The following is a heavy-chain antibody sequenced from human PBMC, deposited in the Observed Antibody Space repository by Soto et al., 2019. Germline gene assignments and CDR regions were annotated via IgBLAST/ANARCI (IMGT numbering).Heavy chain of an antibody. CDR2: MNEDGGTT. D-gene: IGHD3-10*01. V-gene: IGHV3-74*01. CDR1: GFTFMSYW. Sequence: GSLRLSCAASGFTFMSYWMEWLRQAPGKGLVWVSRMNEDGGTTDYADSVKGRFTISRDNAKNTLYLQMNSLRVEDTAVYYCASDLSGRADVWGQGTTVTVSS. J-gene: IGHJ6*02. CDR3: ASDLSGRADV.